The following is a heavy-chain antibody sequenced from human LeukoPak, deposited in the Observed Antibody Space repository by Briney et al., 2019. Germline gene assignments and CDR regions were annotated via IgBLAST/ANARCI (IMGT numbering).Heavy chain of an antibody. D-gene: IGHD6-13*01. CDR1: GFTFSSYS. CDR2: ISSSSSYI. CDR3: ARVYRAAAAGTFDY. J-gene: IGHJ4*02. V-gene: IGHV3-21*04. Sequence: GGSLRLSCAASGFTFSSYSMNWVRQAPGKGLEWVSSISSSSSYIYYADSVKGRFTISRDNAKNSLYLQMNSLRAEDTAVYYCARVYRAAAAGTFDYWGQGTLVTVSS.